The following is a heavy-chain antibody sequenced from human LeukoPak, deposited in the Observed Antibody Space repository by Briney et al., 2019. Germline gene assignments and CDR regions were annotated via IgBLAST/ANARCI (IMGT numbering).Heavy chain of an antibody. J-gene: IGHJ3*02. Sequence: KASQTLSLTCTVSGGSISSGDYYWSWIRQPPGKGLEWIGYIYYSGSTYYNPSLKSRITISVDTSKNQFSLKLSSVTAADTAVYYCARDSPYDSVNVGAFEIWGQGTMVTVSS. D-gene: IGHD3-22*01. CDR1: GGSISSGDYY. V-gene: IGHV4-30-4*01. CDR3: ARDSPYDSVNVGAFEI. CDR2: IYYSGST.